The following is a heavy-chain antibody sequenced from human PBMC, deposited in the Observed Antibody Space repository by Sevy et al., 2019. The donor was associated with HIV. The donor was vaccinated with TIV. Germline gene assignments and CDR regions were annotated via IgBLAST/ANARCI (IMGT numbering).Heavy chain of an antibody. Sequence: SETLSLTCTVSGYSINRNTYWGWIRQPPGKGLEWLGSVHHGGSTYYTPSLKIRVTISTDTSKIQFSLKLNSVTAADAAVYFCARDSSNYYDSGSHYKTNVAGSAWFDPWGQGTLVTVSS. V-gene: IGHV4-38-2*02. CDR1: GYSINRNTY. J-gene: IGHJ5*02. CDR2: VHHGGST. D-gene: IGHD3-10*01. CDR3: ARDSSNYYDSGSHYKTNVAGSAWFDP.